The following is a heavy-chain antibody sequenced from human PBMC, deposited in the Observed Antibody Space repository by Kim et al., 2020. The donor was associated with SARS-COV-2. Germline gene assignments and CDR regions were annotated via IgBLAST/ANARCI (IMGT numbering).Heavy chain of an antibody. Sequence: GGSLRLSCAASGFTFDDYAMHWVRQAPGKGLEWVSGISWNSGSIGYADSVKGRFTISRDNAKNSLYLQMNSLRAEDTALYYCAKDVGFGAAAGTPLNYYYGMDVWGQGTTVTVSS. V-gene: IGHV3-9*01. J-gene: IGHJ6*02. CDR2: ISWNSGSI. D-gene: IGHD6-13*01. CDR3: AKDVGFGAAAGTPLNYYYGMDV. CDR1: GFTFDDYA.